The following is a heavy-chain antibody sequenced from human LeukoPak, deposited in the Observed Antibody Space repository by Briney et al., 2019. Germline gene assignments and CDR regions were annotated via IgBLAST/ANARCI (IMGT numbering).Heavy chain of an antibody. J-gene: IGHJ4*02. V-gene: IGHV3-11*01. CDR3: AKDYSYGSGSYYKGYFDY. CDR1: GFTFSDYY. CDR2: ISSSGSTI. Sequence: GGSLRLSCAASGFTFSDYYMSWIRQAPGKGLEWVSYISSSGSTIYYADSVKGRFTISRDNAKNSLYLQMNSLRAEDTALYYCAKDYSYGSGSYYKGYFDYWGQGTLVTVSS. D-gene: IGHD3-10*01.